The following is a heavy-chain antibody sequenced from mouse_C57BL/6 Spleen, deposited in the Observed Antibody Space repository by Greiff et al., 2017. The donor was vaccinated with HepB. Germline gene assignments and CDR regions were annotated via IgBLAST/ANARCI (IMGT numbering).Heavy chain of an antibody. D-gene: IGHD2-10*01. CDR3: TRECSYYGIYDMDY. CDR2: ISSGGDYS. J-gene: IGHJ4*01. CDR1: GFTFSSYA. V-gene: IGHV5-9-1*02. Sequence: DVMLVESGEGLVKPGGSLKLSCAASGFTFSSYAMSWVRQTPEKRLEWVAYISSGGDYSYYADTVKGRCTISRDNARNTLYLQMSSLKSEDTAMYYCTRECSYYGIYDMDYWGQGTSVTVSS.